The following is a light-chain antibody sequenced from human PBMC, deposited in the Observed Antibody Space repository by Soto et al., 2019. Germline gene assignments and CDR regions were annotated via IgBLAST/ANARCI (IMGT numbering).Light chain of an antibody. Sequence: QSALTQPRSVSGSPGQSVTISCTGTNTDVGGYHYVSWFQQHPAKAPKLVIFDVSQRPSGVPDRFSGSKFGNTASLTISGLQAEDEADYYCCSYPGSHTWVFGGGTKLTVL. CDR2: DVS. CDR1: NTDVGGYHY. V-gene: IGLV2-11*01. J-gene: IGLJ3*02. CDR3: CSYPGSHTWV.